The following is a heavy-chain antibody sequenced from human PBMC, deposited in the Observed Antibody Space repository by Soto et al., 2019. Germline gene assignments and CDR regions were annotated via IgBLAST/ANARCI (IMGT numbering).Heavy chain of an antibody. V-gene: IGHV4-39*01. CDR3: ARHYSSGSRNWFDP. Sequence: QLQLQESGPGLVKPSETLSLTCSVSGGSINSSSYFWGWVRQPPGKGLEWIGSIYYSGSIYYNPALRSGVTISVDTSKNQFSLKLSSVTAADTAVFYCARHYSSGSRNWFDPWGQGTLVTVSS. CDR1: GGSINSSSYF. D-gene: IGHD6-19*01. CDR2: IYYSGSI. J-gene: IGHJ5*02.